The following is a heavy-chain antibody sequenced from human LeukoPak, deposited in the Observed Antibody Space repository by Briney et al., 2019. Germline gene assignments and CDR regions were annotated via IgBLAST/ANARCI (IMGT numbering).Heavy chain of an antibody. CDR3: AKGDCDYPYFFDS. CDR2: IFHSGST. J-gene: IGHJ4*02. CDR1: GGSLRGGTYS. V-gene: IGHV4-30-2*01. Sequence: TLSLTRALSGGSLRGGTYSWRSIRPPPRKGLEWVGYIFHSGSTYYSPSLNSRVTSSEETSQTQFSLKPSAVAAAATAMYYCAKGDCDYPYFFDSWGQGALVTVSS. D-gene: IGHD4-17*01.